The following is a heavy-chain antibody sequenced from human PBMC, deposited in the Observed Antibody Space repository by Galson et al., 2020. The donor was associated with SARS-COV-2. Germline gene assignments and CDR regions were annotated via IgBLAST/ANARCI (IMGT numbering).Heavy chain of an antibody. CDR2: IRQDGSET. CDR1: GFTFSSYW. J-gene: IGHJ4*02. V-gene: IGHV3-7*05. D-gene: IGHD3-3*01. Sequence: GSLRLSCAASGFTFSSYWMSWVRQAPGKGLEWVANIRQDGSETYYVDSVRGRFTISRDNAKNSLYLQMNSLRAEDTAVYYCARDDLRLLEWLAFDSWGQGTLVTVSS. CDR3: ARDDLRLLEWLAFDS.